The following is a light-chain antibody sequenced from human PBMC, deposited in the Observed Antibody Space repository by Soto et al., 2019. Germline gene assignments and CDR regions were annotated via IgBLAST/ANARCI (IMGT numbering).Light chain of an antibody. CDR2: DAS. CDR3: QQRTNWPLT. J-gene: IGKJ4*01. Sequence: EIVLTQSPATLSLSPGERATLPCRASQTISSYLAWYQQKPGQAPRLLIYDASNRAAGIPARFSGFGSGTDFTLTISSLEPEDVAIYYCQQRTNWPLTFGGGTNVEIK. V-gene: IGKV3-11*01. CDR1: QTISSY.